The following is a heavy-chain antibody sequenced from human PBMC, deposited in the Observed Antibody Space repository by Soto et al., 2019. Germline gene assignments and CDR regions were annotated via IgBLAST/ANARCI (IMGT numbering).Heavy chain of an antibody. D-gene: IGHD2-21*02. CDR2: IIPVFGTT. CDR1: GGSFSAYA. V-gene: IGHV1-69*06. CDR3: AFGWLSYPDCGLDV. Sequence: QVQVVQSGAEVKKPGSSVKVSCRASGGSFSAYALSWVRQAPGQGLEWMGGIIPVFGTTNYARKFQGRLSVSADRGTRTASAYMELSSLRSEDTAIYDCAFGWLSYPDCGLDVGGRGTTVIVSS. J-gene: IGHJ6*02.